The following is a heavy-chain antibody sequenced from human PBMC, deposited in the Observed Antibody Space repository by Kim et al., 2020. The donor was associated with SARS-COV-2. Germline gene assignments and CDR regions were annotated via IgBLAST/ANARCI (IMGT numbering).Heavy chain of an antibody. CDR2: FDPEDGET. Sequence: ASVKVSCKVSGYTLTELSMHWVRQAPGKGLEWMGGFDPEDGETIYAQKFQGRVTMTEDTSTDTAYMELSSLRSEDTAVYYCATTAPDYYDSSAETGYFDYWGQGTLVTVSS. V-gene: IGHV1-24*01. CDR1: GYTLTELS. CDR3: ATTAPDYYDSSAETGYFDY. D-gene: IGHD3-22*01. J-gene: IGHJ4*02.